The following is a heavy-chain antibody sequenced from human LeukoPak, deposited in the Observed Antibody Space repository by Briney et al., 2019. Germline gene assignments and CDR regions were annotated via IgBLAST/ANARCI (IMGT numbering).Heavy chain of an antibody. CDR1: GGSISSYY. CDR2: IYYSGST. D-gene: IGHD6-13*01. J-gene: IGHJ6*03. V-gene: IGHV4-59*01. Sequence: SEALSLTCTVSGGSISSYYWSWIRQPPGKGLEWIGYIYYSGSTNYNPSLKSRVTISVDTSKNQFSLKLSSVTAADTAVYYCAREGWGSSDHSYYYYMDVWGKGTTVTVSS. CDR3: AREGWGSSDHSYYYYMDV.